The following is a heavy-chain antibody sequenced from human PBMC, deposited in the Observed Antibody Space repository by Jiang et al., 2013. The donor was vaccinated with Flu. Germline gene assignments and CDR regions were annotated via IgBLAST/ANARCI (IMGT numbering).Heavy chain of an antibody. D-gene: IGHD3-3*01. J-gene: IGHJ4*02. V-gene: IGHV4-39*01. Sequence: GSGLVKPSETLSLTCTVSGGSISSSSYYWGWIRQPPGKGLEWIGSIYYSGSTYYNPSLKSRVTISVDTSKNQFSLKLSSVTAADTAVYYCARLFPSFADYWGQGTLVTVSS. CDR2: IYYSGST. CDR1: GGSISSSSYY. CDR3: ARLFPSFADY.